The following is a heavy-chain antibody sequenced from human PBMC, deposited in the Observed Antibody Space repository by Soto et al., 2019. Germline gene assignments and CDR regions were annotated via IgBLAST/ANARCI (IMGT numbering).Heavy chain of an antibody. D-gene: IGHD1-7*01. Sequence: EMQLLESGGGLVQPGGSRRLSWAVSGFRFGSYAMTWVRQAPGKGLEWISFSSATGSGTYYADSVKGRFTISRDNSKNTLYLQMTSLRADDTAVYYCAKDRRAGGNYGFYSDFWGQGALVIVSS. CDR3: AKDRRAGGNYGFYSDF. J-gene: IGHJ4*02. V-gene: IGHV3-23*01. CDR1: GFRFGSYA. CDR2: SSATGSGT.